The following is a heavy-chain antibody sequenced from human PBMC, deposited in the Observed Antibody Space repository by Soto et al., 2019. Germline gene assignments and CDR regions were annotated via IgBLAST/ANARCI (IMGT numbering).Heavy chain of an antibody. CDR1: GFTFNDFE. D-gene: IGHD3-10*01. CDR3: ARGFGRFND. J-gene: IGHJ4*02. Sequence: EVQLLESGGGLVQPGGSLRLSCGVSGFTFNDFEMNWVRQAPGKGLEWLAYIDGSGTTKKYADSVRGRFTISRDNPNNSPFLQLSSLSPADTAIYYCARGFGRFNDWGEGTLVSVSS. V-gene: IGHV3-48*03. CDR2: IDGSGTTK.